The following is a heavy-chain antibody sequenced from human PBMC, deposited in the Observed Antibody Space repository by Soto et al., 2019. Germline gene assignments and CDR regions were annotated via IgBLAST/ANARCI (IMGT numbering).Heavy chain of an antibody. J-gene: IGHJ6*02. V-gene: IGHV4-4*07. Sequence: QVQLQESGPGLVKPSETLSLTCTVSGGSISSYYWSWIRQPAGMGLEWIGRIYTSGSTNYNPSLKSRVTMSVDTSKNQFSLKLSSVTAADTAVYYCASSYYDSSGYYLDYYYYGMDVWGQGTTVTVSS. CDR3: ASSYYDSSGYYLDYYYYGMDV. CDR1: GGSISSYY. D-gene: IGHD3-22*01. CDR2: IYTSGST.